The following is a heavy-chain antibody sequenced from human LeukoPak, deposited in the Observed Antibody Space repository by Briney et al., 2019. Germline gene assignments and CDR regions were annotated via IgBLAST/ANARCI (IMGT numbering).Heavy chain of an antibody. CDR3: AKDPSPYSSSWNHFDY. Sequence: GGSLRLSCAASGFAFSSYAMSWVRQAPGKGLEWVSAISGSGGSTYYADSVKGRFTISRDNSKNTLYLQMNSLRAEDTAVYYCAKDPSPYSSSWNHFDYWGQGTLVTVSS. J-gene: IGHJ4*02. D-gene: IGHD6-13*01. V-gene: IGHV3-23*01. CDR2: ISGSGGST. CDR1: GFAFSSYA.